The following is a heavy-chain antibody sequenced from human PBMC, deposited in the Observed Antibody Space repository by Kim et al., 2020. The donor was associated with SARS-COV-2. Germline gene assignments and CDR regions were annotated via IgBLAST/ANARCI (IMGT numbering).Heavy chain of an antibody. CDR3: ARGHYYCSSTSCYDAFDI. J-gene: IGHJ3*02. CDR1: GYTFTSYD. CDR2: MNPNSGNT. V-gene: IGHV1-8*01. Sequence: ASVKVSCKASGYTFTSYDINWVRQATGQGLEWMGWMNPNSGNTGYAQKFQGRVTMTRNTSISTAYMELSSLRSEDTVVYYCARGHYYCSSTSCYDAFDIWGQGTMVTVSS. D-gene: IGHD2-2*01.